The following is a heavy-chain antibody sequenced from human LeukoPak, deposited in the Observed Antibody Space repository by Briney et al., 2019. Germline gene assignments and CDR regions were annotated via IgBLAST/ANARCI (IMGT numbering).Heavy chain of an antibody. CDR1: GLTFSGYV. Sequence: PGGSLRLSCAASGLTFSGYVAGWVRQAPGKGLEWVAAISSTGTTTYYSDSVKGRFTISRDNSKNTLYLQMNSLRAGQTAVYYCAKDGFQYSRTAFHIWGQGTLVTVSS. CDR2: ISSTGTTT. V-gene: IGHV3-23*01. CDR3: AKDGFQYSRTAFHI. J-gene: IGHJ3*02. D-gene: IGHD6-6*01.